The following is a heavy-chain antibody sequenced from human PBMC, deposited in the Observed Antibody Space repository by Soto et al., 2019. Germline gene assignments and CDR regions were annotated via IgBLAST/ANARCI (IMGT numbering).Heavy chain of an antibody. V-gene: IGHV4-59*01. Sequence: ASETMSITRTACGGCIRDDYWSWIRQPPGKGLEWIGHISHSGSTNYNPSLKSRVTISVDTSKRQFSLKLSSVTAADTAVYYCAREARGVISGMDVWGQGTTVTVS. D-gene: IGHD3-10*01. CDR3: AREARGVISGMDV. CDR2: ISHSGST. CDR1: GGCIRDDY. J-gene: IGHJ6*02.